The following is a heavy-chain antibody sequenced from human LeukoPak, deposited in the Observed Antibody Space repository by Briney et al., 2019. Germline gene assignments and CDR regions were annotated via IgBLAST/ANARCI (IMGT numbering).Heavy chain of an antibody. V-gene: IGHV3-48*04. CDR3: ARDPDTAGSYYDY. Sequence: GGSLRLSCVASGFTFSGYSMNWVRQVPGKGLEWISYISSSSGNIFYADSVKGRFTISRDNAKNSLYLQMNSLRAEDTAMYYCARDPDTAGSYYDYWGKGALVTVSS. D-gene: IGHD3-10*01. CDR1: GFTFSGYS. J-gene: IGHJ4*02. CDR2: ISSSSGNI.